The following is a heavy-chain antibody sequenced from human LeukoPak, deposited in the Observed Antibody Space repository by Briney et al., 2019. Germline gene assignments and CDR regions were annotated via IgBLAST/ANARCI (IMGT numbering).Heavy chain of an antibody. D-gene: IGHD3-3*01. CDR1: GGSISSYY. CDR3: ARGVYYDFWSGPPYFDY. V-gene: IGHV4-59*01. J-gene: IGHJ4*02. Sequence: SETLSLTCTVSGGSISSYYWSWIRQPPGKGLDWIGYIYYSGSINYNPSLKSRVTISVDTSKNQFPLKLSSVTAADTAVYYCARGVYYDFWSGPPYFDYWGQGTLVTVSS. CDR2: IYYSGSI.